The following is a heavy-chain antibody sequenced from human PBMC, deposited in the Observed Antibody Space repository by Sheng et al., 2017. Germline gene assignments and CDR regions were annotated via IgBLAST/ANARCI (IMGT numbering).Heavy chain of an antibody. CDR1: GYTFTSYD. CDR2: MNPNSGNT. Sequence: QVQLVQSGAEVKKPGASVKVSCKASGYTFTSYDINWVRQATGQGLEWMGWMNPNSGNTGYAQKFQGRVTITRNTSISTAYMELSSLRSEDTAVYYCARGPLVRDTGVCPFDYWGQGTLVTVSS. D-gene: IGHD3-10*02. CDR3: ARGPLVRDTGVCPFDY. V-gene: IGHV1-8*03. J-gene: IGHJ4*02.